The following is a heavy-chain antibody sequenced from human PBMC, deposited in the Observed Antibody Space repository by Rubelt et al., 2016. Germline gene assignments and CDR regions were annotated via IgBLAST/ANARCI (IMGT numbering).Heavy chain of an antibody. CDR3: ARRRRYSGSSYWYFDL. CDR2: INHSGST. D-gene: IGHD1-26*01. CDR1: GGSFSGYY. J-gene: IGHJ2*01. Sequence: QVQLQQWGAGLLKPSETLSLTCAVYGGSFSGYYWSWIRQPPGKGLEWIGEINHSGSTNYNQSLKGRVTKSVDTSKNQFSLKLSSVTAADTAVYYCARRRRYSGSSYWYFDLWGRGTLVTVSS. V-gene: IGHV4-34*01.